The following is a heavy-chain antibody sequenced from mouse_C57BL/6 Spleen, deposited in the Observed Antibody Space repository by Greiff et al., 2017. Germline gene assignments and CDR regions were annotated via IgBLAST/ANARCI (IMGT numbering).Heavy chain of an antibody. CDR1: GFTFSNYW. J-gene: IGHJ4*01. D-gene: IGHD1-1*01. Sequence: EVKLLESGGGLVQPGGSMKLSCVASGFTFSNYWMNWVRQSPEKGLEWVAQIRLKFDNYATHYAESVKGRFTISRDDSKSSVYLHMNNLRGEDTGIYSCTGITPVVAAYAMDYWGQGTSVTVSS. CDR2: IRLKFDNYAT. V-gene: IGHV6-3*01. CDR3: TGITPVVAAYAMDY.